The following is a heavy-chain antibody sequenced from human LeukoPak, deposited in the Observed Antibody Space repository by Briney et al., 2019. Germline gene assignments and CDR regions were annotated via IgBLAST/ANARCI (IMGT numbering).Heavy chain of an antibody. CDR2: ISRSQTYI. Sequence: GGSLRLSCAASGFAVSDYTMNWVRQAPGKGLEWISSISRSQTYIYYADSVKGRFAISKDNAENSLYLQMNSLRAEDTAVYYCARAQVGYIWFDPWGQGTLVSVSS. D-gene: IGHD1-26*01. CDR3: ARAQVGYIWFDP. J-gene: IGHJ5*02. CDR1: GFAVSDYT. V-gene: IGHV3-21*01.